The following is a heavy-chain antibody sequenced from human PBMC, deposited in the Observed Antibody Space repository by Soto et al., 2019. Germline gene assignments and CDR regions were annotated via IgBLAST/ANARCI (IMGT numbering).Heavy chain of an antibody. CDR1: GGSLSSYY. V-gene: IGHV4-59*08. CDR2: MYNSGSA. CDR3: ARHGAIYSNSWYDFDY. Sequence: QVQLQESGPGLVKPSETLSLTCTVSGGSLSSYYWSWIRQPPGKGLEWVGYMYNSGSANYNPSLKCRVTISVDMSQNQFSRKLTSVTAADTAVYYCARHGAIYSNSWYDFDYWGQGTLVTVSS. J-gene: IGHJ4*02. D-gene: IGHD5-18*01.